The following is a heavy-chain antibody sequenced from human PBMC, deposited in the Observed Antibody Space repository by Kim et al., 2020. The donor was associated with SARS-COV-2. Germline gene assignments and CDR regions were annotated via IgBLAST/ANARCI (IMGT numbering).Heavy chain of an antibody. CDR1: GGPFGGYY. CDR2: INHSRMT. CDR3: ARIGADGYNADYFYSGMD. J-gene: IGHJ6*01. Sequence: SETLSLTCAVYGGPFGGYYWSWIRQSPGKGLEWIGEINHSRMTNYMPSLKSRVTISVDTSTNQFSLKLQSVTAADTGVYYCARIGADGYNADYFYSGMD. D-gene: IGHD5-12*01. V-gene: IGHV4-34*01.